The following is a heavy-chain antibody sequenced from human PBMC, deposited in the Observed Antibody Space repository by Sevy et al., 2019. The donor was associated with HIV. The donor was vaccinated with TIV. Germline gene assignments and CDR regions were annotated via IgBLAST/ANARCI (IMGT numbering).Heavy chain of an antibody. CDR1: GGSISSYY. J-gene: IGHJ3*02. CDR3: ARHSNWGSAFDI. CDR2: IYYSGST. V-gene: IGHV4-59*08. D-gene: IGHD7-27*01. Sequence: SETLSLTCTVSGGSISSYYWSWTRQPPGKGLEWIGYIYYSGSTNYNPSLKSRVTISVDTSKNQFSLKLSSVTAADTAVYYCARHSNWGSAFDIWGQGTMVTVSS.